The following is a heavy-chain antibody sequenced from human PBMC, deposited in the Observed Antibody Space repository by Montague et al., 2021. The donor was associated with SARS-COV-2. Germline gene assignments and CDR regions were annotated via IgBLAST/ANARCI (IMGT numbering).Heavy chain of an antibody. Sequence: SETLSLTCAVYGGSYNGYYWSWIRQPPGKGLEWIGEINHSGSTNYNPSLKSKVTLSVDTTKNQFSLKLRSVTAADTAVYYCARGYQLRCWEWSFRQSTFDYWGQGTLVTVSS. CDR2: INHSGST. V-gene: IGHV4-34*01. D-gene: IGHD3-3*01. CDR1: GGSYNGYY. J-gene: IGHJ4*02. CDR3: ARGYQLRCWEWSFRQSTFDY.